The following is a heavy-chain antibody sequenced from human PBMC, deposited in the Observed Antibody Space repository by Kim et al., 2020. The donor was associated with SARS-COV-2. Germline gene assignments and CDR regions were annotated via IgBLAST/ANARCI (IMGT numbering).Heavy chain of an antibody. J-gene: IGHJ2*01. CDR1: GLTLSSNW. CDR2: IKQDGSEK. D-gene: IGHD3-22*01. Sequence: GGSLRLSCAASGLTLSSNWMSWVRQAPGKGLEWVANIKQDGSEKYYVDSVKGRFTISRDNAKNSLYLQMSTLRAEDTAVYYCARGSYYDSSGYHNWYFDL. V-gene: IGHV3-7*01. CDR3: ARGSYYDSSGYHNWYFDL.